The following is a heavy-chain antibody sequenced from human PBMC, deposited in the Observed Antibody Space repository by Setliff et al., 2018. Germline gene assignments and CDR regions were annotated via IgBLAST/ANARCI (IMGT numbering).Heavy chain of an antibody. Sequence: SETLSLTCAVYGGSFNVYFWSWIRQPPGKGLEWIGEISHSGSTNYNPSLKSRVTISLDTSNNQFSLKLSSVTAADTAVYYCARGSTMIQGVRLYYHGLDVWGQGTTVTVSS. J-gene: IGHJ6*02. CDR3: ARGSTMIQGVRLYYHGLDV. CDR2: ISHSGST. V-gene: IGHV4-34*01. D-gene: IGHD3-10*01. CDR1: GGSFNVYF.